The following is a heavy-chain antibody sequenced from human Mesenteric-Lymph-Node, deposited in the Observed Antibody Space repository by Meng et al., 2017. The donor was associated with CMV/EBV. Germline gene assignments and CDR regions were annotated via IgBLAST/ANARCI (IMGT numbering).Heavy chain of an antibody. CDR1: GFDFRNYD. D-gene: IGHD3-3*01. V-gene: IGHV3-13*01. J-gene: IGHJ6*02. CDR2: IDRAGDT. Sequence: GESLKISCAVSGFDFRNYDMHWVRQTAGKGLEWVSVIDRAGDTYYGDSAEGRISISRDNAKNSLYLQMNNLRAGDTAVYYCHYFWRHYYYDMDVWGQGTTVTVSS. CDR3: HYFWRHYYYDMDV.